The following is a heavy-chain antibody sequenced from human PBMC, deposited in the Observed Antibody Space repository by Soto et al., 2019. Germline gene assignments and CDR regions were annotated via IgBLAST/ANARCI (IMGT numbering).Heavy chain of an antibody. V-gene: IGHV3-33*01. CDR1: GFTFSSYG. CDR2: IWYDGSNK. D-gene: IGHD6-13*01. CDR3: AREAGSSSWYTYYYYYGMDV. Sequence: GGSLRLSCAASGFTFSSYGMHWVRQAPDKGLEWVAVIWYDGSNKYYADSVKGRFTISRDNSKNTLYLQMNSLRAEDTAVYYCAREAGSSSWYTYYYYYGMDVWGQGTTVTVSS. J-gene: IGHJ6*02.